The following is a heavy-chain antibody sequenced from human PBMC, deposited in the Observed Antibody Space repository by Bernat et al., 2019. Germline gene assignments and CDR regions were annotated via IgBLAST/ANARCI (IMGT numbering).Heavy chain of an antibody. J-gene: IGHJ6*02. V-gene: IGHV1-3*01. CDR3: ARARTMVRGVDYYGMDV. Sequence: QVQLVQSGAEVKMPGASVKVSCKASGYTFTSYAMHWVRQAPGQRLEWMGWINAGNGNTKYSQKFQGRVTITRDTSASTAYMELSSLRSEDTAVYYCARARTMVRGVDYYGMDVWGQGTTVTVSS. CDR2: INAGNGNT. CDR1: GYTFTSYA. D-gene: IGHD3-10*01.